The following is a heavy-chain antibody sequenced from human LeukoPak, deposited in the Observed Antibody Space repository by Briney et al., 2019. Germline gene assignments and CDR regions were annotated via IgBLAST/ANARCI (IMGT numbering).Heavy chain of an antibody. D-gene: IGHD3-22*01. V-gene: IGHV1-2*02. Sequence: ASVKVSCKASGYTFTGYYMHWVRQAPGQGLEWMGWINPKRGGTNYAQKFQGRVTMTRDTSISTAYMELSRLRSDDTAVYYCARDGYYDSSGYYSFKWFDPWGQGTLVTVSS. CDR2: INPKRGGT. J-gene: IGHJ5*02. CDR3: ARDGYYDSSGYYSFKWFDP. CDR1: GYTFTGYY.